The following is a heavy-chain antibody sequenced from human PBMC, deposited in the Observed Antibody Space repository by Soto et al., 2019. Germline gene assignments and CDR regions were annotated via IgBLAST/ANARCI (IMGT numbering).Heavy chain of an antibody. D-gene: IGHD6-13*01. J-gene: IGHJ6*02. V-gene: IGHV3-7*01. CDR3: ASEQCSSGDSYWHYYGMDV. Sequence: EVQLVESGGGLVQPGGSLRLSCAASGFTFSSYWMSWVRQAPGKGLEWVANIKQDGSEKYYVDSVKGRFTISRDNAKNSLYLQMNSLRVEDTDVYYWASEQCSSGDSYWHYYGMDVWGQGTTVTVSS. CDR1: GFTFSSYW. CDR2: IKQDGSEK.